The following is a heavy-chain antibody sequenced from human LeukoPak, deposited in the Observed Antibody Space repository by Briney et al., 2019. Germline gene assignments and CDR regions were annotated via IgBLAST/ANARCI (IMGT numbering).Heavy chain of an antibody. CDR1: GYTFTSYG. CDR2: ISAYNGNT. J-gene: IGHJ6*04. CDR3: ARTPGGRYYYYGMDV. D-gene: IGHD2-15*01. Sequence: ASVKVSCKASGYTFTSYGISWVRQAPGQGLEWMGWISAYNGNTNYAQKLQGRVTITTDTSTSTAYMELRSLRSDDTAVYYCARTPGGRYYYYGMDVWGKGTTVTVSS. V-gene: IGHV1-18*04.